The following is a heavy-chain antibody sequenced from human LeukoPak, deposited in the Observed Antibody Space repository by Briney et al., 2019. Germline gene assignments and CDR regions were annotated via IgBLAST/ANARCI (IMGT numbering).Heavy chain of an antibody. D-gene: IGHD3-10*02. CDR2: LNSDGTTI. V-gene: IGHV3-74*01. J-gene: IGHJ4*02. Sequence: GGSLRLSCVTSGFTFSGYWMHWVRQAPGMGLVWVSRLNSDGTTINYADSVKGRFTISRDNAKNTVYLQMSGLRDDDTALYFCVRGAGGPRNYVLDYWGQGALVSVSS. CDR3: VRGAGGPRNYVLDY. CDR1: GFTFSGYW.